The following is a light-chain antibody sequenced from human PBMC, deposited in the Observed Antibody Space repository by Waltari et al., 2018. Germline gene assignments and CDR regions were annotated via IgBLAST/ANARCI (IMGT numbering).Light chain of an antibody. J-gene: IGKJ1*01. Sequence: EIVMTQSPATLSVSPGERATLSCRASQSVSSNLAWYQPRPGPPPRLLIYGASTRATGIPARFSGSGSGTEFTLTISSLQSEDFAVYYCQQYNNWRTFGQGTKVEIK. V-gene: IGKV3-15*01. CDR3: QQYNNWRT. CDR1: QSVSSN. CDR2: GAS.